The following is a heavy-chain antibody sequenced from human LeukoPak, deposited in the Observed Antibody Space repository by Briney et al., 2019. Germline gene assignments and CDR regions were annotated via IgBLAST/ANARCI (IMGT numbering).Heavy chain of an antibody. D-gene: IGHD4-17*01. V-gene: IGHV4-4*02. Sequence: SETLSLTCVVSGDXISSSTCRNWVRQPPGKGLEWIGEMFHSGYTNYNPSLKSRVTISVDKSKNQFSLKLTSMTAADTAVYYCASLGTTVTRVDYWGQGTLVTVSS. CDR3: ASLGTTVTRVDY. J-gene: IGHJ4*02. CDR1: GDXISSSTC. CDR2: MFHSGYT.